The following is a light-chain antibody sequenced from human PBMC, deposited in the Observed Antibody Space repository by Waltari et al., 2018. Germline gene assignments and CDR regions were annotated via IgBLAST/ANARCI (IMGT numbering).Light chain of an antibody. J-gene: IGLJ3*02. CDR1: SSNIGSTY. Sequence: QSVLTQPPSASGTPGQRVTISCSGRSSNIGSTYVSWYQHVPGAAPKLLIYRNNQRPSGVPDRFSGSKSSTSASLAISGLRSEDEADYYCAAWDDSLSRWLLGGGTKLTVL. CDR3: AAWDDSLSRWL. V-gene: IGLV1-47*01. CDR2: RNN.